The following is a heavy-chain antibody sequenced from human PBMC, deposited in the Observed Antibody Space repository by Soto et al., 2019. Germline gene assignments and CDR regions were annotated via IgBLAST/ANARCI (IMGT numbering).Heavy chain of an antibody. D-gene: IGHD4-17*01. CDR3: AREYDDYGGYVSAFDG. Sequence: QVQLQESGPGLVKPSGTLSLTCAVSGGSISSSNWWSWVRQPPGKGLEWIGEIYHSGSTNYNPSLKSRVPISVDKSKNQFSLKPSSVTAADTAVYYGAREYDDYGGYVSAFDGWGQGTMVTVSS. CDR1: GGSISSSNW. CDR2: IYHSGST. J-gene: IGHJ3*01. V-gene: IGHV4-4*02.